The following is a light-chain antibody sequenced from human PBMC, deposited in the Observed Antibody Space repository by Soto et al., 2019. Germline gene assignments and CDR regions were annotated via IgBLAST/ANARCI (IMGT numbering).Light chain of an antibody. V-gene: IGKV3-20*01. CDR1: QTVSFNY. CDR3: QKYGKLTRT. Sequence: EIVLTQSPGTLSFSPGERATLSCRASQTVSFNYLAWYQQKTVQAPRLLIFGESRRATSIPDMFSGSGSGTNLNLTISRLEHADFAVYCCQKYGKLTRTCGQGTKVDIK. J-gene: IGKJ1*01. CDR2: GES.